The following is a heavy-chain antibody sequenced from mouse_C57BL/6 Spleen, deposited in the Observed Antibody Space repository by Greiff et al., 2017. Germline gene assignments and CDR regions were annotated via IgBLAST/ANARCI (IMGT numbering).Heavy chain of an antibody. Sequence: VKLQQPGTELVKPGASVKLSCKASGYTFTSYWMHWVKQRPGQGLEWIGNINPSNGGTNYNEKFKSKATLIVDKSSSTAYMQLSSLTSEDSAVYYCARDGSSLYAMDYWGQGTSVTVSS. V-gene: IGHV1-53*01. D-gene: IGHD1-1*01. CDR3: ARDGSSLYAMDY. CDR2: INPSNGGT. CDR1: GYTFTSYW. J-gene: IGHJ4*01.